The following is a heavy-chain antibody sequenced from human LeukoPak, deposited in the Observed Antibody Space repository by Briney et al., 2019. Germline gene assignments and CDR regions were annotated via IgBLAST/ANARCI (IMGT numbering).Heavy chain of an antibody. J-gene: IGHJ4*02. D-gene: IGHD3-22*01. V-gene: IGHV4-34*01. Sequence: SETLSLTCAVYGGSFSGYYWRWIRQPPGKGLEWSGEINHSGSTNYNPSLKSRVTISVDTSKNQFSLKLSSVTAADTAVYYCAKARNSSGYYYSGDYWGQGTLVTVSS. CDR1: GGSFSGYY. CDR2: INHSGST. CDR3: AKARNSSGYYYSGDY.